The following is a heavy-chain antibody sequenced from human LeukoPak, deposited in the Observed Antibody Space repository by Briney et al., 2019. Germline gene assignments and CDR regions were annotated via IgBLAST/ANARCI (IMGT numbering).Heavy chain of an antibody. J-gene: IGHJ3*02. CDR1: GGTFSIYA. Sequence: SVKVSCTASGGTFSIYAISWVRQAPGQGLEWMGGIIPIFGTANYAQKFQGRVTITADESTSTAYMELSSLRSEDTAVYYCATGVVVPAALNDAFDIWGQGTMVTVSS. D-gene: IGHD2-2*01. CDR3: ATGVVVPAALNDAFDI. V-gene: IGHV1-69*13. CDR2: IIPIFGTA.